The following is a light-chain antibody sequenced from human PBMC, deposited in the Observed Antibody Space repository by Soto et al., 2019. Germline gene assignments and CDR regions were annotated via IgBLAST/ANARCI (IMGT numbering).Light chain of an antibody. CDR1: SSDVGKFDY. Sequence: QSALAQPASVSASPGQSITISCTGTSSDVGKFDYVSWYQHHPGKAPKLVISAVTRRSSGISDRFSGSKSGNTASLTISGLQAEDEADIYCASYTTSTTQVFGGGTKLTVL. CDR3: ASYTTSTTQV. V-gene: IGLV2-14*01. J-gene: IGLJ3*02. CDR2: AVT.